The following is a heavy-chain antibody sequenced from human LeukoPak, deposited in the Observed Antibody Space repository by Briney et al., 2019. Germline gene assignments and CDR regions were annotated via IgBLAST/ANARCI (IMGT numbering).Heavy chain of an antibody. D-gene: IGHD5-18*01. V-gene: IGHV4-59*01. Sequence: SETLSLTCTVSGGSISGYYWSWIRQPPGKGLEWIGYIYYSGSTNYNPSLKSRVTISVDTSKNQFSLKLSSVTAADTAVYYCARAYPGYSYGYYFDYWGQGTLVTVSS. CDR1: GGSISGYY. CDR3: ARAYPGYSYGYYFDY. J-gene: IGHJ4*02. CDR2: IYYSGST.